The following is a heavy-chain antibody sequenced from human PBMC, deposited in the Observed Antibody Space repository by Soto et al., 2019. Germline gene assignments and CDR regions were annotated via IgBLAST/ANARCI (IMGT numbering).Heavy chain of an antibody. D-gene: IGHD2-15*01. V-gene: IGHV1-8*01. Sequence: SVKVSCKASGYTFTNNDVTWVRQVTGQGLEWMGWMNPGSGDTGYAQKFQGRVTMTRDISIATAYMELSSLRSEDTAIYYCARMASFGALNWFDPWGQGTLVTVSS. CDR2: MNPGSGDT. J-gene: IGHJ5*02. CDR3: ARMASFGALNWFDP. CDR1: GYTFTNND.